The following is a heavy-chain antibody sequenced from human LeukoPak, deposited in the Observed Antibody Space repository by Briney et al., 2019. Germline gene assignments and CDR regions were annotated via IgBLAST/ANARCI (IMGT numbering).Heavy chain of an antibody. CDR2: IYSGGST. D-gene: IGHD3-3*01. CDR3: AKRRVDTPFDY. V-gene: IGHV3-53*01. Sequence: GGSLRLSCAASGLTVSSNYMSWVRQAPGKGLEWVSVIYSGGSTYYADSVKGRFTISRDNSKNTLYLQMNSLRAEDTAVYYCAKRRVDTPFDYWGQGTLVTVSS. CDR1: GLTVSSNY. J-gene: IGHJ4*02.